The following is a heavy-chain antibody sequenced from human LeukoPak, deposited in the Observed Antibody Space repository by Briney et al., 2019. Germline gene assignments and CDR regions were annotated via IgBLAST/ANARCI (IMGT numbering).Heavy chain of an antibody. J-gene: IGHJ4*02. CDR2: ISSSSSYI. CDR1: GFTFSTYA. CDR3: ARFKWNQYYFDY. V-gene: IGHV3-21*01. Sequence: PGGSLRLSCAASGFTFSTYAMSWVRQAPGKGLEWVSSISSSSSYIYYADSVKGRFTISRDNAKNSLYLQMNSLRAEDTAVYYCARFKWNQYYFDYWGQGTLVTVSS. D-gene: IGHD1-1*01.